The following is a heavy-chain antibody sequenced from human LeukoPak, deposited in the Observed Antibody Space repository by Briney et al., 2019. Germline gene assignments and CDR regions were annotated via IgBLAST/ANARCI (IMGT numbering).Heavy chain of an antibody. Sequence: PGGSLRLSCTASGFAFGNYGMSWVRQPPGKGLEWIGEIYHSGSTNYNPSLKSRVTISVDKSKNQFSLKLSSVTAADTAVYYCARDGGATSFDYWGQGTLVTVSS. J-gene: IGHJ4*02. CDR1: GFAFGNYG. CDR3: ARDGGATSFDY. CDR2: IYHSGST. V-gene: IGHV4-4*02. D-gene: IGHD1-26*01.